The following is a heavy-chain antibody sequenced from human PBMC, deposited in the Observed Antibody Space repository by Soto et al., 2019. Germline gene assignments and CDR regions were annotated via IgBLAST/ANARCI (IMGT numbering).Heavy chain of an antibody. Sequence: EVQVLESGGGLVQPGGSLRLSCAASGFTFSNYGMNWVRQAPGKGLEWVSGVRSDGDTTYNVESVNGRFTVSRDTTKNTVYLQMNSLRAEDTAVYYCAKGKGVGATPDGANCWGQGTLVTVSS. D-gene: IGHD1-26*01. V-gene: IGHV3-23*01. J-gene: IGHJ4*02. CDR2: VRSDGDTT. CDR3: AKGKGVGATPDGANC. CDR1: GFTFSNYG.